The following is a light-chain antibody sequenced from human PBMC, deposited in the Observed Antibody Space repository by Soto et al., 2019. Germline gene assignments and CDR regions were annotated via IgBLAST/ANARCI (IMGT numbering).Light chain of an antibody. Sequence: EMVLTQSPATLSVSPGGRATLSCRASQSVSTNLAWYKQNPGQAPRLLIYDASTRATAIPARFSGSGSGTEFTLTISSLQSEDFAVYYCQHHNTWPPVYTFGQWTKLEIK. J-gene: IGKJ2*01. V-gene: IGKV3D-15*01. CDR2: DAS. CDR3: QHHNTWPPVYT. CDR1: QSVSTN.